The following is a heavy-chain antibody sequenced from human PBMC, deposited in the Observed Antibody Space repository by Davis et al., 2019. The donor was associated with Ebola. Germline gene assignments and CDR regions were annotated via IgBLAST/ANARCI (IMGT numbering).Heavy chain of an antibody. CDR2: MFYRRSP. CDR1: GGSISSSSYY. V-gene: IGHV4-31*03. CDR3: ARLHGGSHSLDY. D-gene: IGHD1-26*01. Sequence: LRLSCTVSGGSISSSSYYWGWIRQHPGKGLEWIGYMFYRRSPSYNPSLTGRVTISVDTSKNQFSLRLSSVTVADTAVYYCARLHGGSHSLDYWGQGTLVSASS. J-gene: IGHJ4*02.